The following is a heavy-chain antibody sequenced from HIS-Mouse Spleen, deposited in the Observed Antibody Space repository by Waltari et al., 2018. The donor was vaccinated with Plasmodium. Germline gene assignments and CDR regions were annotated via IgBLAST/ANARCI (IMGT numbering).Heavy chain of an antibody. J-gene: IGHJ2*01. D-gene: IGHD6-6*01. CDR1: GGTFSSYA. CDR2: SIPIVGTA. CDR3: AREEYSSSSFYWYFDL. V-gene: IGHV1-69*01. Sequence: QVQLVQSGAEVKKPGSSVKVSCKASGGTFSSYAISWVRQAPGQGLEWMGGSIPIVGTANDAQKFQGRVTMTADESTSTAYMELSSLRSEDTAVYYCAREEYSSSSFYWYFDLWGRGTLVTVSS.